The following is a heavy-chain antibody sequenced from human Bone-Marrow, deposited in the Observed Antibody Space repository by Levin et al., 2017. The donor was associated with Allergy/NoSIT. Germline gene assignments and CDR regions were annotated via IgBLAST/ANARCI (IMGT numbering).Heavy chain of an antibody. CDR2: IHSRSAGGTT. CDR3: TRLSTVTTESC. D-gene: IGHD4-17*01. J-gene: IGHJ4*02. Sequence: KSGGSLRLSCAASGFTFSEAWMSWVRQTPGKGLEYVGRIHSRSAGGTTEYAASLKGRFTISRDDSKNTVYLQMNSLNIEDTAMYYCTRLSTVTTESCWGRGILVTVSS. CDR1: GFTFSEAW. V-gene: IGHV3-15*01.